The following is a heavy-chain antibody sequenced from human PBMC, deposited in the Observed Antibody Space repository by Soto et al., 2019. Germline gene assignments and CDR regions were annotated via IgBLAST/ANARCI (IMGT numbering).Heavy chain of an antibody. Sequence: GGSLRLSCAASGFTFSSYGMHWVRQAPGKGLEWVAVISYDGSNKYYADSVKGRFTISRDNSKNTLYLQMNSLRAEDTAVYYCAKDRWVDAFDIWGQGTMVTVSS. CDR1: GFTFSSYG. J-gene: IGHJ3*02. CDR3: AKDRWVDAFDI. D-gene: IGHD1-26*01. CDR2: ISYDGSNK. V-gene: IGHV3-30*18.